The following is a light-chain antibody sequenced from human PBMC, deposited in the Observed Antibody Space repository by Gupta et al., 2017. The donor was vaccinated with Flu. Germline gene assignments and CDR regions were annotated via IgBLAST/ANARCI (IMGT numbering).Light chain of an antibody. V-gene: IGKV4-1*01. CDR2: WAS. CDR3: QQNYSTPIT. J-gene: IGKJ3*01. Sequence: DIVMTQSPDSLAVSLGERATINCKSSQSVLYSSNNKNYLAWYQQKPGQPPKLLIYWASTRESGVPDRLRGSGSGKDFTLPISSLQAEDVAVYYCQQNYSTPITFGPGTKVDIK. CDR1: QSVLYSSNNKNY.